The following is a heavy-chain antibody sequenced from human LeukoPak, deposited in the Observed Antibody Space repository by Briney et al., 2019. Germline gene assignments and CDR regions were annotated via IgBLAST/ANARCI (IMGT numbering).Heavy chain of an antibody. V-gene: IGHV1-69*13. J-gene: IGHJ3*02. Sequence: SVKVSCKASGGTFNNYAFSWVRQAPGQGLEWMGGIIPIFDTAHYAQKFQGRVTITADESTSTAYMELSSLRSEDTAVYYCARDKAGESAFDIWGQGTMVTVSS. CDR2: IIPIFDTA. CDR1: GGTFNNYA. CDR3: ARDKAGESAFDI. D-gene: IGHD3-16*01.